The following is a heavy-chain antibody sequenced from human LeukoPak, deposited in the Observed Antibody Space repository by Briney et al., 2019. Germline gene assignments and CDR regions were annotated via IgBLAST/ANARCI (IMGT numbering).Heavy chain of an antibody. J-gene: IGHJ5*02. Sequence: ASVKVSCKASGYTFTGYYMHWVRQAPGQGLEWMGWINPNSGGTNYAQKFQGRVTMTRDTSISTAYMELSRLRSDDTAVYYCARNFAPVVPWFDPRGPGNPGHRLL. CDR3: ARNFAPVVPWFDP. D-gene: IGHD4-23*01. CDR1: GYTFTGYY. CDR2: INPNSGGT. V-gene: IGHV1-2*02.